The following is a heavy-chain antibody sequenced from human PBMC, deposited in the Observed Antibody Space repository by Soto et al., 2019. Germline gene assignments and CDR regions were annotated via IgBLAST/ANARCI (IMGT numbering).Heavy chain of an antibody. CDR1: GYTFSSYH. V-gene: IGHV1-18*01. Sequence: QIQLVQSGAEVKKPGASVKVSCKASGYTFSSYHITWVRQAPGQGLQWMGWISAYNGNTNYAQNLQGRVTMTTDPSKSTAYMELMSLRSDDTAVYYCARDLPPVDYCGQGTLVTGSA. CDR3: ARDLPPVDY. J-gene: IGHJ4*02. CDR2: ISAYNGNT.